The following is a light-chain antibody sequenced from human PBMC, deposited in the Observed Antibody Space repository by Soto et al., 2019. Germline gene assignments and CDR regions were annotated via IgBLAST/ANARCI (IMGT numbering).Light chain of an antibody. CDR3: QQYGGSPPVT. J-gene: IGKJ2*01. V-gene: IGKV3-20*01. Sequence: EIVLTQSPGTLSLSPGERATLSYRASQSVRSRYLAWYQQKPGQAPRLLIYGAFSRATGIPDRFSGSGSGTDFTLTITRLEPEDFAVYYCQQYGGSPPVTFGQGTKLEIK. CDR1: QSVRSRY. CDR2: GAF.